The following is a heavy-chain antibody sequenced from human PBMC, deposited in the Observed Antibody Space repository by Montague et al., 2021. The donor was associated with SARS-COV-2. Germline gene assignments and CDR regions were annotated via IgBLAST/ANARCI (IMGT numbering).Heavy chain of an antibody. CDR1: GGSISRSSYY. CDR2: MYYSGST. D-gene: IGHD3-10*01. V-gene: IGHV4-39*01. CDR3: ARHGWNDSGSFHFDY. Sequence: SETLSLTCTVSGGSISRSSYYWGWIRQPPGKGLEWIGSMYYSGSTYYNASLKSRVTISVDTSKNQFSQKLNSVTAADTAVYYCARHGWNDSGSFHFDYWGQGTLSPSPQ. J-gene: IGHJ4*02.